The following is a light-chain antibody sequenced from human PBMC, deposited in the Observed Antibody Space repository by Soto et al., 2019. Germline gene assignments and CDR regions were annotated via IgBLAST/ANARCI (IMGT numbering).Light chain of an antibody. CDR1: QSVSRN. Sequence: IVMTQSPATLSVSPGERATLSCRASQSVSRNLAWYQQKPGQAPSLLIFDASTRATGVPARFSGSGSGTEFTLTIDSLQSEDFAVYYCQHYYNWPPGGTFGRGTKVEI. J-gene: IGKJ1*01. CDR3: QHYYNWPPGGT. CDR2: DAS. V-gene: IGKV3-15*01.